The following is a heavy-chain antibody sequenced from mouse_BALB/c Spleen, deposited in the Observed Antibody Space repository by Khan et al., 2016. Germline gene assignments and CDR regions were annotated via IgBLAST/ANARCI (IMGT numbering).Heavy chain of an antibody. D-gene: IGHD2-14*01. CDR3: ANYYRAAWFAY. Sequence: QVQLQQSGAELMKPGASVKISCKATGYTFSSYWIEWVKQRPGHGLEWIGEILPGSGSTNYNEKFKGKATFTADTSSNTAYMQLSSLTSEDSAVYYCANYYRAAWFAYWGQGTLVTVSA. CDR2: ILPGSGST. V-gene: IGHV1-9*01. CDR1: GYTFSSYW. J-gene: IGHJ3*01.